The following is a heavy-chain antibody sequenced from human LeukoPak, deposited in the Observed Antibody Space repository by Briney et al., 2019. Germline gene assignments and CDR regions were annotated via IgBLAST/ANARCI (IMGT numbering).Heavy chain of an antibody. Sequence: TAGGSLRLSCAPSGFTFSNFWMNWVRQAPGKGLEWVGRIRKTTDGGTADYAAPVKGRFTISRDDSKNTLYLQMNSLKTEDTAVYYCTTGFGGAAAGSPIDYWGQGTLVTVSS. D-gene: IGHD6-13*01. J-gene: IGHJ4*02. V-gene: IGHV3-15*01. CDR1: GFTFSNFW. CDR3: TTGFGGAAAGSPIDY. CDR2: IRKTTDGGTA.